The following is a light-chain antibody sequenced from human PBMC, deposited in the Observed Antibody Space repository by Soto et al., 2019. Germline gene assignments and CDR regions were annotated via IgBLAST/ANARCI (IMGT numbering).Light chain of an antibody. J-gene: IGKJ4*01. V-gene: IGKV3-15*01. CDR3: QQYNSWPPYA. Sequence: VVTRSPGTRPRCIGEEATSSGWGIQSVPSTYLAWYQQTPGQAPRLLTSGASSRATGIPARFSGGGSGPEFTLTILSLQSEGFAVYYCQQYNSWPPYAFGGGTKVDIK. CDR2: GAS. CDR1: QSVPSTY.